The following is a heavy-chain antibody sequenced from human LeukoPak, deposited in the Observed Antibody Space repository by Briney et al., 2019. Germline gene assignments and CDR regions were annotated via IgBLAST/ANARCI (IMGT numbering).Heavy chain of an antibody. D-gene: IGHD3-10*01. CDR1: GGALSGYS. Sequence: SETPSLPRPVSGGALSGYSWTWIREPPPPGLEWIGYFHNSRTTSYNPSLTGRVTISVDTAMDQISLKLNSVTAADTAVYYCARGHLGLSPWGQGTLVTVSS. J-gene: IGHJ5*02. V-gene: IGHV4-59*01. CDR2: FHNSRTT. CDR3: ARGHLGLSP.